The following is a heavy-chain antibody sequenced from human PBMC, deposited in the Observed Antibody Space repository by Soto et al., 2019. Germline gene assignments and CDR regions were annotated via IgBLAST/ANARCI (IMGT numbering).Heavy chain of an antibody. V-gene: IGHV3-7*01. CDR1: GFTFSSYW. Sequence: GGSLRLSCAASGFTFSSYWMSWVRQAPGKGLEWVANIKQDGSEKYYVDSVKGRFTISRDNAKNSLYLQMNSLRAEDTAVYYCARDWSNYQPNGAFDIWGQGTMVTVSS. CDR3: ARDWSNYQPNGAFDI. D-gene: IGHD3-10*01. CDR2: IKQDGSEK. J-gene: IGHJ3*02.